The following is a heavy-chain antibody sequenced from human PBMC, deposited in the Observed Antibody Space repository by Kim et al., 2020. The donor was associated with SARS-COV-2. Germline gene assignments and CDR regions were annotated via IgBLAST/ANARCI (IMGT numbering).Heavy chain of an antibody. CDR2: INPNSGGT. J-gene: IGHJ4*02. CDR1: GYTFTGYY. D-gene: IGHD4-4*01. Sequence: ASVKVSCKASGYTFTGYYMHWVRQAPGQGLEWMGWINPNSGGTNYAQKFQGRVTMTRETSISTAYMELSRLRSDDTAVYYCARDLMTTGARVDYWGQGTLVTVSS. V-gene: IGHV1-2*02. CDR3: ARDLMTTGARVDY.